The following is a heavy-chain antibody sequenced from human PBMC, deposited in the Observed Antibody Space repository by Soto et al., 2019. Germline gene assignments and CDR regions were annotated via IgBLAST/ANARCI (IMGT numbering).Heavy chain of an antibody. Sequence: WGSLRLSCAASGFTFSSYGMHWVRQAPGKGLEWVAVISYDGSNKYYADSVKGRFTISRDNSKNTLYLQMNSLRAEDTAVYYCTRGPYDRGAFDFWGQGTQVTVSS. CDR1: GFTFSSYG. V-gene: IGHV3-30*03. CDR3: TRGPYDRGAFDF. CDR2: ISYDGSNK. J-gene: IGHJ4*02. D-gene: IGHD5-12*01.